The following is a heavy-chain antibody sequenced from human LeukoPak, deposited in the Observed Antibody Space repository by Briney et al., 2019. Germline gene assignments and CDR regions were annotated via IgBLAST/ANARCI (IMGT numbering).Heavy chain of an antibody. CDR3: AKDLMRYFDWLPPTSFDY. V-gene: IGHV3-23*01. D-gene: IGHD3-9*01. CDR2: ISGSGGST. Sequence: GGSLRLSCAASGFTFSSYAMSWVRQAPEKGLEWVSAISGSGGSTYYADSVKGRFTISRDNSKNTLYLQMNSLRAEDTAVYYCAKDLMRYFDWLPPTSFDYWGQGTLVTVSS. J-gene: IGHJ4*02. CDR1: GFTFSSYA.